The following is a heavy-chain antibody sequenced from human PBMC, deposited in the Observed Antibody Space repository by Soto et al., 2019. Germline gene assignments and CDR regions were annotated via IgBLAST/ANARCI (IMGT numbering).Heavy chain of an antibody. D-gene: IGHD4-17*01. J-gene: IGHJ3*02. CDR1: GFTFSDYY. V-gene: IGHV3-11*01. CDR2: ISSSGSTI. Sequence: PGGSLRLSCAASGFTFSDYYMSWIRQAPGKGLEWVSYISSSGSTIYYADSVKGRFTISRDNAKNSLYLQMNSLRAEDTAVYYCATTVTTEVAFDIWGQGTMVTVSS. CDR3: ATTVTTEVAFDI.